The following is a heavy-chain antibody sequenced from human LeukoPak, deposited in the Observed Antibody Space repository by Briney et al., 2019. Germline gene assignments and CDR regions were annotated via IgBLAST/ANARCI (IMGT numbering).Heavy chain of an antibody. CDR3: ARAKDIVLMVYDY. D-gene: IGHD2-8*01. CDR2: INHSGST. J-gene: IGHJ4*02. V-gene: IGHV4-34*01. CDR1: GGSFSGYY. Sequence: SETLSLTCAVYGGSFSGYYWSWIRQPPGKGLEWMGEINHSGSTNYNPSLKSRVTISVDTSKNQFSLKLSSVTAADTAVYYCARAKDIVLMVYDYWGQGTLVTVSS.